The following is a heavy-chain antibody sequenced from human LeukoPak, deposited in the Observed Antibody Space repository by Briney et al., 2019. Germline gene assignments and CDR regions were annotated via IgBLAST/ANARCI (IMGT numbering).Heavy chain of an antibody. CDR2: INHSGST. Sequence: SETLSLTCAVYGGPFSGYYWSGIRHPPGKGLEGMGEINHSGSTNYNPSLKSRVTISVDTSKNQFSLKLSSVTAADTAVYYCARGAIHYYYYYMDVWGKGTTVTVSS. CDR1: GGPFSGYY. CDR3: ARGAIHYYYYYMDV. V-gene: IGHV4-34*01. J-gene: IGHJ6*03.